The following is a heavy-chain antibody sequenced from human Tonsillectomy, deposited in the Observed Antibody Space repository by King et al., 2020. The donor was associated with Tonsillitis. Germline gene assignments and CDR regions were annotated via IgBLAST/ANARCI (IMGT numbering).Heavy chain of an antibody. CDR2: IIPILGIA. D-gene: IGHD3-10*01. CDR3: ARLRGAGAFDI. V-gene: IGHV1-69*04. CDR1: GGTFSSYA. Sequence: FQLVQSGAEVKKPGSSVEVSCKASGGTFSSYAISWVRQAPGQGLEWMGRIIPILGIANYAQKFQGRVTITADKSTSTAYMELSSLRSEDTAVYYCARLRGAGAFDIWGQGTMVTVSS. J-gene: IGHJ3*02.